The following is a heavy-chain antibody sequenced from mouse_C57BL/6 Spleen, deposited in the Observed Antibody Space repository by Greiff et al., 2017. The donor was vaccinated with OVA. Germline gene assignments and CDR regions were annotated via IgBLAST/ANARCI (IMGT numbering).Heavy chain of an antibody. CDR3: ARSLTLAWFAY. J-gene: IGHJ3*01. CDR2: ISSGSSTI. CDR1: GFTFSDYG. V-gene: IGHV5-17*01. Sequence: EVMLVESGGGLVKPGGSLKLSCAASGFTFSDYGMHWVRQAPEKGLEWVAYISSGSSTIYYADTVKGRFTISRDNAKNTLFLQMTSLRSEDTAMYYCARSLTLAWFAYWGQGTLVTVSA.